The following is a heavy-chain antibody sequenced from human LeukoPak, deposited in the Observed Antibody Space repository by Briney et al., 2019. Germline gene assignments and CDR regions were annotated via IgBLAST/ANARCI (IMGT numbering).Heavy chain of an antibody. CDR2: IYYSGST. V-gene: IGHV4-59*08. CDR1: GGSISSHY. CDR3: ARRRAEGGSNGHYNWFDP. Sequence: SETLSLTCTVSGGSISSHYWSWIRQPPGKTLEWIGYIYYSGSTNYNPSLRSRVTISVDSSKNQFSLKLSSVTAADTAVYYCARRRAEGGSNGHYNWFDPWGQGILVTVSS. J-gene: IGHJ5*02. D-gene: IGHD6-13*01.